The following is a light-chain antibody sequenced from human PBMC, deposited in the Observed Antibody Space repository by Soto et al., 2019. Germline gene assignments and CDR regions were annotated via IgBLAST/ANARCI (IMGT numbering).Light chain of an antibody. CDR1: SSNIGTNF. J-gene: IGLJ2*01. CDR3: AAWDDNLSAVV. CDR2: RNN. V-gene: IGLV1-47*01. Sequence: QSVLTQPPSASGTPGQRGTISCSGGSSNIGTNFVSWYQLLPGTAPKLLICRNNQRPSGVPDRFSGSRSGTSAPLAISGLRAEDEADYFCAAWDDNLSAVVFGGGTKLTVL.